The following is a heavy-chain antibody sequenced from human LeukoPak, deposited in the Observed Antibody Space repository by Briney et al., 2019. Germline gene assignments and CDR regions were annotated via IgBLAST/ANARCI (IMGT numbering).Heavy chain of an antibody. D-gene: IGHD3-3*01. CDR3: ARDGGFWSGYLFDY. J-gene: IGHJ4*02. V-gene: IGHV3-48*04. CDR1: GFTFSSYS. Sequence: GGSLRLSCAASGFTFSSYSMNWVRQAPGKGLEWVSYISSSSTIYYADSVKGRFTISRDNAKNSLYLQMNSLRAGDTAVYYCARDGGFWSGYLFDYWGQGTLVTVSS. CDR2: ISSSSTI.